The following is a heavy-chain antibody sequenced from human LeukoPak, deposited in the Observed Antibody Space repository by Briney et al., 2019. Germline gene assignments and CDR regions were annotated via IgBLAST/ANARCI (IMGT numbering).Heavy chain of an antibody. CDR1: GYSISSGYY. D-gene: IGHD2-2*01. V-gene: IGHV4-38-2*02. Sequence: KPSETLSLTCTVSGYSISSGYYWGWIRQPPGKGLEWIGSIYHSGSTYYNPSLKSRVSISVDTSKNQFSLKLSSVTAADTAVYYCARAFAVPATEASFDPWGQGTLVTVSS. CDR2: IYHSGST. J-gene: IGHJ5*02. CDR3: ARAFAVPATEASFDP.